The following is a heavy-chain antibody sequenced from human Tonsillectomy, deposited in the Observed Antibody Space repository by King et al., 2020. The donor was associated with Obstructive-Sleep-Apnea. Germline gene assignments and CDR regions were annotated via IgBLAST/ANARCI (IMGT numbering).Heavy chain of an antibody. V-gene: IGHV3-23*04. CDR3: AGGVNNGYGKAS. Sequence: QLVQSGGGLVQPGGSLRLSCAASGFTFSSYAMSWVRQAPGKGLEWVSGIGGGAGTTYYAASVRGRFTISSDNSKNTLYLQRNDLRAEDTAMYYCAGGVNNGYGKASGGQGALGTASP. CDR1: GFTFSSYA. D-gene: IGHD2-8*01. J-gene: IGHJ4*02. CDR2: IGGGAGTT.